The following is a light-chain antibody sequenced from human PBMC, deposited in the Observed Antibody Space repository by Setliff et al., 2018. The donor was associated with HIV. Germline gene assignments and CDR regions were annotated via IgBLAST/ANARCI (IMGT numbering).Light chain of an antibody. CDR2: EVS. J-gene: IGLJ1*01. CDR1: SSDVGSYNF. V-gene: IGLV2-23*02. Sequence: QSALTQPASVSGSPGQSITISCAGTSSDVGSYNFVSWYQQHPGKAPKLIIYEVSKWPSGVSNHFSGSKSGNTASLTISGPQTEDEAEYYCCSYASTGSFVFGTGTRSPS. CDR3: CSYASTGSFV.